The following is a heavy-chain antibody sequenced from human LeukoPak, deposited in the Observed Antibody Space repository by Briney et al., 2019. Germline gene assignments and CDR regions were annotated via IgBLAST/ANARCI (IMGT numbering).Heavy chain of an antibody. Sequence: GGSLRLSYAASGFTFSSYAMSWVRQAPGKGLEWVSAISGSGGSTYYADSVKGRFTISRDNPKNTLYLQMNSLRAEDTAVYYCAKLAPYDYVWGSYRWEGNYFDYWGQGTLVTVSS. CDR2: ISGSGGST. CDR1: GFTFSSYA. V-gene: IGHV3-23*01. CDR3: AKLAPYDYVWGSYRWEGNYFDY. J-gene: IGHJ4*02. D-gene: IGHD3-16*02.